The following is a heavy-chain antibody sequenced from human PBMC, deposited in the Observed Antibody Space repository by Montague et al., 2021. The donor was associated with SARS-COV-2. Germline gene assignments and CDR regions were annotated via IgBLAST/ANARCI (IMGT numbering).Heavy chain of an antibody. CDR1: GFIFKDYW. Sequence: SLRLSCAASGFIFKDYWMHWVRQAPGKGLVWVSRINGVGSATTYADFVKGRFTISRDNAENTLYLQMDSLRAEDTAVYYCARDFAHRGDWGQGTLVTVSS. D-gene: IGHD3-10*01. CDR3: ARDFAHRGD. V-gene: IGHV3-74*01. J-gene: IGHJ4*02. CDR2: INGVGSAT.